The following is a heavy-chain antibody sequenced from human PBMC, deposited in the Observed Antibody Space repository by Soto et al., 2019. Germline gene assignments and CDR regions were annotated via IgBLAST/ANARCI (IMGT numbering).Heavy chain of an antibody. CDR1: GFTFSSYG. V-gene: IGHV3-33*01. CDR3: AREEGPEYSSSAYYYYMDV. J-gene: IGHJ6*03. D-gene: IGHD6-6*01. CDR2: IWYDGSNK. Sequence: QVQLVESGGGVVQPGRSLRLSCAASGFTFSSYGMHWVRQAPGKGLEWVAVIWYDGSNKYYADSVKGRFTISRDNSKNTLYPQMNSLRADDTAVYYCAREEGPEYSSSAYYYYMDVWGKGTTVTVSS.